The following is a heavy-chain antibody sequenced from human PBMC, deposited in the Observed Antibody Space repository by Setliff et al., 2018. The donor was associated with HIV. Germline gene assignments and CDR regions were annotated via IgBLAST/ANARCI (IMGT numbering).Heavy chain of an antibody. Sequence: GGSLRLSCAASGFTFRNYGMHWVRQAPGQGLEWVAVIWSDGSTKYYADSVRGRFTISRDNSNNTLYLQMNSLRAEDTAVYYCVSTPGVFYFDFWGQGTPVTVSS. CDR1: GFTFRNYG. J-gene: IGHJ4*02. CDR2: IWSDGSTK. D-gene: IGHD2-15*01. V-gene: IGHV3-33*01. CDR3: VSTPGVFYFDF.